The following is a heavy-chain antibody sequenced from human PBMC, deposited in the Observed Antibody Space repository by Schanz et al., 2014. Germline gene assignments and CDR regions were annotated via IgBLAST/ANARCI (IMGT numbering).Heavy chain of an antibody. CDR2: INTQTGIP. J-gene: IGHJ5*02. V-gene: IGHV7-4-1*01. D-gene: IGHD2-15*01. Sequence: QVLLVQSGPELKKPGASVKVSCQASGYTFTTYAINWVRQVPGKGLEWMGWINTQTGIPIYAPKFTGRFVFSLDTSVSTSFLQIDNLRTDDTAVYFCARDLGCSGGVCDP. CDR3: ARDLGCSGGVCDP. CDR1: GYTFTTYA.